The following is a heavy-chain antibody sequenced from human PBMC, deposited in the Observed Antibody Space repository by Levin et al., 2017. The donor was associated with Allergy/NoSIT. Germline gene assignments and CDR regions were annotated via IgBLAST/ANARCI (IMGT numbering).Heavy chain of an antibody. CDR1: GDSISSNY. J-gene: IGHJ6*02. V-gene: IGHV4-59*08. CDR2: IYYSGST. Sequence: SETLSLTCTVSGDSISSNYWSWIRQPPEKGLEWIGYIYYSGSTNYNPSLKSRVTISIDTSKNQFSLKLSSVTAADTALYYCARRSCSGGTCYSGSHGMDVWGQGTTVTVSS. D-gene: IGHD2-15*01. CDR3: ARRSCSGGTCYSGSHGMDV.